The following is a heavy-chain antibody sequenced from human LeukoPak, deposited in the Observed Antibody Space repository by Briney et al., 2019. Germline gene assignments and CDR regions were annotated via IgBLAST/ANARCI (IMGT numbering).Heavy chain of an antibody. CDR3: AKVRSGNNYYFDY. CDR1: GFTFSSYG. J-gene: IGHJ4*02. D-gene: IGHD1/OR15-1a*01. Sequence: GGSLRLSCAASGFTFSSYGMHWVRQAPGKGLEWVAVISYDGSNKYYADSVKGRFTISRDNSENTLYLQMNSLRAEDTAVYYCAKVRSGNNYYFDYWGQGTLVTVSS. V-gene: IGHV3-30*18. CDR2: ISYDGSNK.